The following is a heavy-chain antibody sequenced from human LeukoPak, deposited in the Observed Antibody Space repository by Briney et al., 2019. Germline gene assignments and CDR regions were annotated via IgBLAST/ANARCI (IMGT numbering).Heavy chain of an antibody. CDR3: ARLVPFSRWGIDY. V-gene: IGHV4-34*01. D-gene: IGHD4-23*01. CDR1: GGSFIGYY. J-gene: IGHJ4*02. Sequence: PSETLSLTCAVYGGSFIGYYWSWIRQPPGKGLEWIGEINHSGSTNYNPSLKSRVTISVDTSKNQFSLKLSSVTAADTAVYYCARLVPFSRWGIDYWGQGTLVTVSS. CDR2: INHSGST.